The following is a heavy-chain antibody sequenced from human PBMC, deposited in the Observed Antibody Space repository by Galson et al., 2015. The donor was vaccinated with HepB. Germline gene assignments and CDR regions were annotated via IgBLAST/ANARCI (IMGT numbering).Heavy chain of an antibody. CDR1: GFTFSSYA. D-gene: IGHD3-10*01. CDR2: ISGSGGST. V-gene: IGHV3-23*01. J-gene: IGHJ4*02. CDR3: AKDRGGGEFSYSSGSYFSRYYFDY. Sequence: SLRLSCAASGFTFSSYAMSWVRQAPGKGLEWVSAISGSGGSTYYADSVKGRFTISRDNSKNTLYLQMNSLRAEDTAVYYCAKDRGGGEFSYSSGSYFSRYYFDYWGQGTLVTVSS.